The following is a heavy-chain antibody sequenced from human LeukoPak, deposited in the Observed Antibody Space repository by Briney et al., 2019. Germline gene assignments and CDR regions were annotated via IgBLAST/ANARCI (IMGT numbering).Heavy chain of an antibody. CDR3: ASPGYCSGGSCYSFDY. Sequence: ASVKVSCKASGYTFTGYYMHWVRQAPGQGLEWMGWINPNSGGTNYAQKFQGRVTMTRDTSISTAYMELSRLRSDDTAVYYCASPGYCSGGSCYSFDYWGQGTLVTVSS. J-gene: IGHJ4*02. CDR2: INPNSGGT. CDR1: GYTFTGYY. D-gene: IGHD2-15*01. V-gene: IGHV1-2*02.